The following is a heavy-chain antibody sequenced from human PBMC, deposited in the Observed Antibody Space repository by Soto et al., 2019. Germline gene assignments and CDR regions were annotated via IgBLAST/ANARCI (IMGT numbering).Heavy chain of an antibody. Sequence: PSETLSLTCTVSVGPISSSGYYWSWIRQYPGKGLEWIGYIHDSGGTHYNPSLKSRLAISVDTSKNQFSLKLTSVTATDTAVYYCVRQGFGALHGLVGVWGQGTTVTVSS. J-gene: IGHJ6*02. CDR1: VGPISSSGYY. D-gene: IGHD3-10*01. CDR3: VRQGFGALHGLVGV. CDR2: IHDSGGT. V-gene: IGHV4-61*05.